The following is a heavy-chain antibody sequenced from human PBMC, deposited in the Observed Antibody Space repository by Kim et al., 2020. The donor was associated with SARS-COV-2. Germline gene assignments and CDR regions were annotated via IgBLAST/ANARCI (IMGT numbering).Heavy chain of an antibody. CDR2: IRSYNGNT. CDR1: GYSFFSSG. J-gene: IGHJ4*02. D-gene: IGHD3-16*01. Sequence: ASVKVSCKTSGYSFFSSGITWVRQAPGQGLEWMGWIRSYNGNTDSAQKFQGRVTLTTDTSTNTAYMELRSLRSDDTAGYYCARGPGGRVPQFFDNRGQGTVVTVSS. CDR3: ARGPGGRVPQFFDN. V-gene: IGHV1-18*01.